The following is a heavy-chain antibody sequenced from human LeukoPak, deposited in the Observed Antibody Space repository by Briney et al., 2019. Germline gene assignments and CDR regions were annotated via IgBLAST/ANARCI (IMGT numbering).Heavy chain of an antibody. V-gene: IGHV3-48*04. J-gene: IGHJ3*02. Sequence: GGSLRLSCAASGFTFSSYSMNWVRQAPGKGLGWVSYISSSGSTIYYADSVKGRFTISRDNAKNSLYLQMNSLRAEDTAVYYCARDIGQGAFDIWGQGTMVTVSS. CDR2: ISSSGSTI. CDR1: GFTFSSYS. CDR3: ARDIGQGAFDI. D-gene: IGHD2-15*01.